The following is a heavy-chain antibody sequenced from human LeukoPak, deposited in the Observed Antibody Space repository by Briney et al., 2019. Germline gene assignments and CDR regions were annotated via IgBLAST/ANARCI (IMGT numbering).Heavy chain of an antibody. V-gene: IGHV1-2*02. CDR2: INPSSGGT. Sequence: GASVKVSCKASGYTFTGYYMHWVRQAPGQGLEWMGWINPSSGGTNSAQRFQDRVTMTRDTSISTAYMELSRLRSDDTAVYYCARGGTIFGVVIEPDFDYWGQGTLVTVSS. D-gene: IGHD3-3*01. CDR1: GYTFTGYY. CDR3: ARGGTIFGVVIEPDFDY. J-gene: IGHJ4*02.